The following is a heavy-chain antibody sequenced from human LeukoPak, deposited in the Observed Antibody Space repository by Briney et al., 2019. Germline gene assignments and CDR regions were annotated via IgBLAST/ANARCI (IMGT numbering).Heavy chain of an antibody. CDR3: ARDGVARLYYYGMDV. CDR1: GYTFTSYG. CDR2: ISAYNGNT. V-gene: IGHV1-18*01. J-gene: IGHJ6*02. D-gene: IGHD5-12*01. Sequence: ASVKVSCKASGYTFTSYGISWVRQAPGQGLEWMGWISAYNGNTNYAQKLQGRVTMTSDTSTSTAYMELRSLRSDDTAVYYCARDGVARLYYYGMDVWGQGTTVTVSS.